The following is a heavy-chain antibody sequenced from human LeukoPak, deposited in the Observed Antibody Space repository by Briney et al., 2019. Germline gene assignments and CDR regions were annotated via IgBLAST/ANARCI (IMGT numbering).Heavy chain of an antibody. CDR3: AKEYSSSSRSYYMDV. CDR2: ISSNGSYI. Sequence: GGSLRLSCAVAGFSFKSYSMTWVRQAPGKGLEWVSSISSNGSYIYYATSVKGRFTISRDNAKNSLYLQMNSLRADDTAVYYCAKEYSSSSRSYYMDVWGKGTTVTVSS. CDR1: GFSFKSYS. V-gene: IGHV3-21*01. D-gene: IGHD6-6*01. J-gene: IGHJ6*03.